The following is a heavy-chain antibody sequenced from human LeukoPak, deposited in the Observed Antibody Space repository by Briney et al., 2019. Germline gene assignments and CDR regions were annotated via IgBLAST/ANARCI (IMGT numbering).Heavy chain of an antibody. Sequence: PGGSLRLSCAASGFTFSSYAMSWVRQAPGKGLEWVSGISWNSGSIGYADSVKGRFTISRDNAKNSLYLQMNSLRAEDTALYYCAKDSSGSYHYYFDYWGQGTLVTVSS. CDR1: GFTFSSYA. V-gene: IGHV3-9*01. CDR2: ISWNSGSI. CDR3: AKDSSGSYHYYFDY. J-gene: IGHJ4*02. D-gene: IGHD1-26*01.